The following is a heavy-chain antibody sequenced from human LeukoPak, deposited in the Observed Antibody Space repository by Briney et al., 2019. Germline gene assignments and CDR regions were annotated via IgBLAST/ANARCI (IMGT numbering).Heavy chain of an antibody. D-gene: IGHD3-22*01. CDR1: GGSFSGYY. V-gene: IGHV4-34*01. CDR3: ASNYYDSSGFDY. J-gene: IGHJ4*02. Sequence: PSETLSLTCAVYGGSFSGYYWSWIRQPPGKGLEWTGEINHSGSTNYNPSLKSRVTISVDTSKNQFSLKLSSVTAADTAVYYCASNYYDSSGFDYWGQGTLVTVSS. CDR2: INHSGST.